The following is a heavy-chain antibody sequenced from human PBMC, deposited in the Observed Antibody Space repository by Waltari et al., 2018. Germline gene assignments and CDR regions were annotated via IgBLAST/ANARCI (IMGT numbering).Heavy chain of an antibody. V-gene: IGHV4-39*07. D-gene: IGHD3-9*01. CDR3: ATVPTDISTAGDAFDI. CDR2: MYYSGAT. Sequence: QLQESGPRLVKPSEPLFLPCTFPGCFVSDTRLYWGWIRQAPGKPLEWIGNMYYSGATYYNPSLKGRVTLSVDTSKNLFSLELISVTAADAAVYYCATVPTDISTAGDAFDIWGPGTMVIVSS. CDR1: GCFVSDTRLY. J-gene: IGHJ3*02.